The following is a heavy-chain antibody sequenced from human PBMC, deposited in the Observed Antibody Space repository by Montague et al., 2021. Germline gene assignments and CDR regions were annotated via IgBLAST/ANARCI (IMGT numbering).Heavy chain of an antibody. D-gene: IGHD2-15*01. CDR1: GDSINTPNW. CDR2: VYHTGST. CDR3: ARRGGYSARQYSGWDV. J-gene: IGHJ6*02. Sequence: SETLSLTCAVSGDSINTPNWWTWVRQFPGKGLEWIREVYHTGSTXYKPSLKSRVTLSVAKSKNQFSLKMTSVTAADTAIYYCARRGGYSARQYSGWDVWGQGSTVTVPS. V-gene: IGHV4-4*02.